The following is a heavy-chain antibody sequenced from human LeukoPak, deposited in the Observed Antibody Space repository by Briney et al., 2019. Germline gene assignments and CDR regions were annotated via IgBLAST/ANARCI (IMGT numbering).Heavy chain of an antibody. V-gene: IGHV3-33*03. Sequence: GGSPRLSCAASGFTFSNYGIHWVRQAPGKGLEWVAVIWHDGSNKYYADSVKGRFTISRDNSKNTLYLQMNSLRAEDTAVYYCATNGDEGDYWGQGTLVTVSS. D-gene: IGHD7-27*01. J-gene: IGHJ4*02. CDR3: ATNGDEGDY. CDR2: IWHDGSNK. CDR1: GFTFSNYG.